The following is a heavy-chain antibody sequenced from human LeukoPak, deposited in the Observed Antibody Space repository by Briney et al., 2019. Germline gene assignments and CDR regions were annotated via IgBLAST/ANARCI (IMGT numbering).Heavy chain of an antibody. Sequence: SETLSLTCTVSGGSISSYYWSWIRQPPGKGLEWIGYIYYSGSTNYNPSLKSRVTISVDTSKNQFSLKLSSVTAADTAVYYCARWDGSGSWGFVDYWGQGTLVTVSS. CDR1: GGSISSYY. CDR2: IYYSGST. CDR3: ARWDGSGSWGFVDY. V-gene: IGHV4-59*01. D-gene: IGHD3-10*01. J-gene: IGHJ4*02.